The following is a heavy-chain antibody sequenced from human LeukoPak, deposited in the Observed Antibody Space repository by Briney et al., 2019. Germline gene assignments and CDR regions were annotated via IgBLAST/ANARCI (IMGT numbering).Heavy chain of an antibody. V-gene: IGHV3-11*01. CDR3: ARRNAYCSSSSCSRASYYYYGMDV. J-gene: IGHJ6*02. D-gene: IGHD2-2*01. Sequence: GGSLRLSCAASGFTVSSNYMSWVRQAPGKGLEWVSYITSGGTKYYADSVKGRFTISRDNAKNSLFLQMNSLRAEDTAVYYCARRNAYCSSSSCSRASYYYYGMDVWGQGTTVTVSS. CDR2: ITSGGTK. CDR1: GFTVSSNY.